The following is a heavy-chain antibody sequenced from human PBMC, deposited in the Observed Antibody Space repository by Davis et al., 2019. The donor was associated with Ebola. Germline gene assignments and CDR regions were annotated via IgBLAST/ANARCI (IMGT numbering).Heavy chain of an antibody. V-gene: IGHV3-33*03. CDR1: GLPFNTYG. D-gene: IGHD5-18*01. CDR3: ATDTAMVYYYGMDV. J-gene: IGHJ6*02. Sequence: GESLKISCEVSGLPFNTYGLHWVRQAPGKGLEWVAVIWYDGSTKYYADSVKGRFTISRDNAKNSLYLQMNSLRAEDTAVYYCATDTAMVYYYGMDVWGQGTTVTVSS. CDR2: IWYDGSTK.